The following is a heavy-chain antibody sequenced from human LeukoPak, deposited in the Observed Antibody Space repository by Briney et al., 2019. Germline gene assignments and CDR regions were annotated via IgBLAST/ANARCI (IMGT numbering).Heavy chain of an antibody. CDR3: ASRHCSGGDCYFAGADPFDH. Sequence: GGSLRLSCAASGFTVSSTYMSWVRQSPGKGLEWVSVVYKDGKMFYIDSVKGRFAISRDTSKNTVYLQMDNLRAEDTAVYYCASRHCSGGDCYFAGADPFDHWGQGTLVTVSS. CDR1: GFTVSSTY. CDR2: VYKDGKM. D-gene: IGHD2-21*01. J-gene: IGHJ4*02. V-gene: IGHV3-53*01.